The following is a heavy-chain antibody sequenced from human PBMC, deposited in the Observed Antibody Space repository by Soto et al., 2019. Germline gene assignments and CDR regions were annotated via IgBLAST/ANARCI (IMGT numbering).Heavy chain of an antibody. CDR1: GGSISSGGYY. V-gene: IGHV4-31*03. J-gene: IGHJ5*02. D-gene: IGHD3-3*01. CDR3: ARELSGYYGSRWFDP. CDR2: ISYSGST. Sequence: PSETLSLTCTVSGGSISSGGYYWSWIRHHPGKGLEWIGSISYSGSTYYNPSLKSRVTISVDTSKNQFSLKLSSVTAADTAVYSCARELSGYYGSRWFDPWGQGTLVTVSS.